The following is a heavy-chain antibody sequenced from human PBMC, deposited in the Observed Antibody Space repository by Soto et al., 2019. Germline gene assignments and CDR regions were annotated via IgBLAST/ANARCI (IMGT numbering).Heavy chain of an antibody. V-gene: IGHV3-11*06. CDR1: GFPFNDYY. CDR3: ARGGGGGMFEH. Sequence: SLRLSCATSGFPFNDYYMSWIRQAPGKGLEWLSHISPKSTYRNYADSVKGRFTISRDNTKSSLFLQMNSLGVDDTAVYYCARGGGGGMFEHWGQGVLVTAPS. J-gene: IGHJ4*02. CDR2: ISPKSTYR. D-gene: IGHD2-21*01.